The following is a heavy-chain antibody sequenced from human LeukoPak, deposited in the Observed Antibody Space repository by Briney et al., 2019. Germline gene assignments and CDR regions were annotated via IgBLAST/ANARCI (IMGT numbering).Heavy chain of an antibody. J-gene: IGHJ4*02. CDR1: GFIFDNYA. CDR2: IRGDAITR. CDR3: AKDIGTGWDLDY. V-gene: IGHV3-43*02. Sequence: GGSLRLSCAASGFIFDNYAMHWVRQAPGKGPEWLSLIRGDAITRYYADSVKGRFTIPRDNSKNSLYLHMNSLRTEDTALYYCAKDIGTGWDLDYWGQGTLVTVSS. D-gene: IGHD1-26*01.